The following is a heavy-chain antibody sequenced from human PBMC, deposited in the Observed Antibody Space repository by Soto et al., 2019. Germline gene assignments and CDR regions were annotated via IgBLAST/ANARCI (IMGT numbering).Heavy chain of an antibody. V-gene: IGHV4-34*01. CDR2: INHSGST. D-gene: IGHD3-22*01. Sequence: SETLSLTCAVYGGSFSGFYWSWIRQPPGKGLEWIGEINHSGSTNYNPSLKSRVTISVDTSKNQFSLKLSSVTAADTAVYYCARGKITMIVVVPKAKYFDYWGRGTLVTVSS. J-gene: IGHJ4*02. CDR1: GGSFSGFY. CDR3: ARGKITMIVVVPKAKYFDY.